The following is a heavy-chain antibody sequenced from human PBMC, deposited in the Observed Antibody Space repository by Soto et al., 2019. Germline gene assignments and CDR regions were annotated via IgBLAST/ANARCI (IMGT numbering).Heavy chain of an antibody. CDR2: ISYDGSNK. CDR3: ASPTPYYDILTGYYQDY. CDR1: GFTFSSYA. V-gene: IGHV3-30-3*01. Sequence: GGSLRLSCAASGFTFSSYAMHWVRQAPGKGLEWVAVISYDGSNKYYADSVKGRLTISRDNSKNTLYLQMNSLRAEDTAVYYCASPTPYYDILTGYYQDYWGQGTLVTVSS. D-gene: IGHD3-9*01. J-gene: IGHJ4*02.